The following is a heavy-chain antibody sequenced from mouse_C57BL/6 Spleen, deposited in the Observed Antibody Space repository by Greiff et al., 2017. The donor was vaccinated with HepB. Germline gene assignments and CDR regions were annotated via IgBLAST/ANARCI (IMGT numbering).Heavy chain of an antibody. CDR3: SRSLIITAVGGRFAY. Sequence: QVQLQQPGAELVRPGSSVKLSCTASGYTFTSYWMDWVKQRPEQGLEWIGNIYPSDGDTDYNSKFKDKATVTVDTSSSTAYMQLSSLTSEDSAVYYCSRSLIITAVGGRFAYWGQGTLVTVSA. CDR2: IYPSDGDT. CDR1: GYTFTSYW. D-gene: IGHD1-1*01. J-gene: IGHJ3*01. V-gene: IGHV1-61*01.